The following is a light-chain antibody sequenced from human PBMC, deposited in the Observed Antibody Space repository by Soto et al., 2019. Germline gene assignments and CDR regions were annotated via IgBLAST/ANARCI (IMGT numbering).Light chain of an antibody. CDR3: QQCYSAPLT. V-gene: IGKV4-1*01. J-gene: IGKJ4*01. CDR2: WAS. Sequence: DIVMTQSPDSLAVSLGERATINCKSSQSLLYSSNNQNYLVWYQQKPGQPPKLLISWASIREPGVPDRFSGGGSGTDFALTISSLQAEDVAVCCFQQCYSAPLTFGGGTKVEIK. CDR1: QSLLYSSNNQNY.